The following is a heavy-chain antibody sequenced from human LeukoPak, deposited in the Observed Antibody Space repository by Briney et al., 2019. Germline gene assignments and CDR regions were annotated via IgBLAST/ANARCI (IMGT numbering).Heavy chain of an antibody. CDR1: GGSISSSSYY. J-gene: IGHJ4*01. D-gene: IGHD3-16*01. CDR3: AIGPYDHPDY. V-gene: IGHV4-39*01. CDR2: IYYSGST. Sequence: PSETLSLTCTVSGGSISSSSYYWGWIRQPPGKGLEWIGSIYYSGSTYYHPSLKSRVTISVDTSKNQFSLKLSSVTAADTAVYYCAIGPYDHPDYWGHGTLVTVSS.